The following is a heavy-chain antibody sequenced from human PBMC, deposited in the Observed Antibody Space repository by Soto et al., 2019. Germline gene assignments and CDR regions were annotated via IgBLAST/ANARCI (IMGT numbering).Heavy chain of an antibody. J-gene: IGHJ4*02. CDR2: INSDGSST. CDR1: GFTFSSYW. D-gene: IGHD6-19*01. CDR3: ARRGAVAGLHY. V-gene: IGHV3-74*01. Sequence: EVQLVESGGGLVQPGGSLRVSCAASGFTFSSYWMHWVRQAPGKGLVWVSRINSDGSSTSYADSVKGRFTISRDNAKNTLYLQMNSLRAEVTAIYYCARRGAVAGLHYWGQGTLVTVSS.